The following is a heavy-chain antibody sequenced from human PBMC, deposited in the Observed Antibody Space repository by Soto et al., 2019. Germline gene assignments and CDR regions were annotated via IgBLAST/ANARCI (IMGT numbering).Heavy chain of an antibody. J-gene: IGHJ4*02. CDR2: IYWNDDK. CDR3: ARINYGDYDY. Sequence: QITLKESRPTLVKPTQTLTLTCTSSGFSLSTSGVGVGWIRQPPGKALEGLALIYWNDDKRYSPSLKSRLTNTKDTSKNQVVLTMTNMDPVETATYDCARINYGDYDYWGQGTLVTVSS. D-gene: IGHD4-17*01. CDR1: GFSLSTSGVG. V-gene: IGHV2-5*01.